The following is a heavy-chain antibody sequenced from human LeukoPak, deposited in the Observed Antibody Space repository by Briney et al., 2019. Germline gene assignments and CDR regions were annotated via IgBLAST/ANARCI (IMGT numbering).Heavy chain of an antibody. CDR2: ISSSSNYI. J-gene: IGHJ5*02. D-gene: IGHD2/OR15-2a*01. CDR3: ARGKTSQNIVTRKTYNWFDP. Sequence: PGGSLRRSCAASGFTFSSYNMNWVRQAPGKGLEWVSSISSSSNYIYYADSVKGRFTISRDNAKNSLYLQMKSLRAEDTAVYYCARGKTSQNIVTRKTYNWFDPWGQGTLVTVSS. V-gene: IGHV3-21*01. CDR1: GFTFSSYN.